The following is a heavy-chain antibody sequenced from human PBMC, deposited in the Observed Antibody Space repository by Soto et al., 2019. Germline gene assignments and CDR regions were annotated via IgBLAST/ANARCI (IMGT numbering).Heavy chain of an antibody. CDR2: FYHSGST. V-gene: IGHV4-34*01. D-gene: IGHD4-17*01. Sequence: PSETLSLTCPVYGESFSGYYWGWIRQPPGKGLEWIANFYHSGSTYYNPSLKSRVTITVDTSKNQFSLKLSSVTAADTAVCYCARGVDYGDYFDYWGQGTLVTVSS. J-gene: IGHJ4*02. CDR3: ARGVDYGDYFDY. CDR1: GESFSGYY.